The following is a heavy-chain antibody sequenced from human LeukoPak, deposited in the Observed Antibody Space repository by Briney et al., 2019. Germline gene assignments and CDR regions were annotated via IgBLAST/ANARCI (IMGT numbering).Heavy chain of an antibody. CDR2: IRGSSGST. D-gene: IGHD1-7*01. J-gene: IGHJ4*02. V-gene: IGHV3-23*01. CDR3: AKLTGTEVTDY. CDR1: GFTFSAYA. Sequence: PGGSLRLSCAASGFTFSAYAMSWVRQAPGKGLEWVSVIRGSSGSTSYAASVRGRFTISRDNSKNTLHLLMNSLRAEDTAVYYCAKLTGTEVTDYWGQGTLVTVSS.